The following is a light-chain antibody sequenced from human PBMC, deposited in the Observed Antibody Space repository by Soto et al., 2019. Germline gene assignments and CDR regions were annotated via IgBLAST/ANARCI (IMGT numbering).Light chain of an antibody. V-gene: IGLV2-14*03. CDR1: SSDVGGYNY. CDR3: SSYTTSNTRQIA. Sequence: ALTQPASVSGSPGQSITISCTGTSSDVGGYNYVSWYQHHPGKAPKLLIYDVSNRPSGISNRFSGSKADNTASLTISGPQPEDEADYYCSSYTTSNTRQIAFGTGTTLTAL. J-gene: IGLJ1*01. CDR2: DVS.